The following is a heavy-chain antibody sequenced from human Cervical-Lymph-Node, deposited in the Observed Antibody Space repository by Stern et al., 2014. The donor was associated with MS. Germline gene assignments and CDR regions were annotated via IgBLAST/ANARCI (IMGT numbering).Heavy chain of an antibody. J-gene: IGHJ4*02. Sequence: VQLVESGGGVVQPGRSLRLSCVASGFTFSDYTMHWVRQAPGKGLEWVGVISHDGRVQYYSDSVKGRFTLSRDNSKNTLYLQMDSLRGDDTAVFYCARDPVVGIPDYFDYWGQGTLVTVSS. V-gene: IGHV3-30*04. CDR1: GFTFSDYT. CDR2: ISHDGRVQ. D-gene: IGHD2-15*01. CDR3: ARDPVVGIPDYFDY.